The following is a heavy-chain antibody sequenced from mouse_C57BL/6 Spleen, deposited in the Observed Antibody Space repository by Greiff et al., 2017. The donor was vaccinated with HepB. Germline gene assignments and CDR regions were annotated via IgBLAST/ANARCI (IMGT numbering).Heavy chain of an antibody. CDR1: GFTFSDYY. J-gene: IGHJ3*01. CDR2: ISNGGGST. V-gene: IGHV5-12*01. Sequence: EVKVVESGGGLVQPGGSLKLSCAASGFTFSDYYMYWVRQTPEKRLEWVAYISNGGGSTYYPDTVKGRFTISRDNAKNTLYLQMSRLKSEDTAMYYCARLYGYDDGPFAYWGQGTLVTVSA. CDR3: ARLYGYDDGPFAY. D-gene: IGHD2-2*01.